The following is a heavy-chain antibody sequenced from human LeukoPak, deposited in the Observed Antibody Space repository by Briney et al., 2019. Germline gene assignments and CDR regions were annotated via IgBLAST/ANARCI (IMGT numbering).Heavy chain of an antibody. Sequence: SETLSLTCTVSGGSISSYYWSWIRQPAGKGLEWIGRIYTSGSTNYNPSLKSRVTMSVGTSKNQFSLKLSSVTAADTAVYYCARVRFSYGSGSYGYYYYYMDVWGKGTTVTISS. CDR3: ARVRFSYGSGSYGYYYYYMDV. V-gene: IGHV4-4*07. CDR2: IYTSGST. D-gene: IGHD3-10*01. CDR1: GGSISSYY. J-gene: IGHJ6*03.